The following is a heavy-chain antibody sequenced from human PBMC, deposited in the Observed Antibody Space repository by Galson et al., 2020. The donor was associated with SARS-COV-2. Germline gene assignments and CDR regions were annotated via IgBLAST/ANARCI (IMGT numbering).Heavy chain of an antibody. V-gene: IGHV3-23*01. CDR1: GFTFSSYA. D-gene: IGHD6-19*01. CDR2: ISGSGGST. J-gene: IGHJ4*02. CDR3: ARAGGLQWLPFDY. Sequence: GGSLRLSCAASGFTFSSYAMSWVRQAPGKGLEWVSAISGSGGSTYYADSVKGRFTISRDNSKNTLYLQMNSLRAEDTAVYYCARAGGLQWLPFDYWGQGTLVTVSS.